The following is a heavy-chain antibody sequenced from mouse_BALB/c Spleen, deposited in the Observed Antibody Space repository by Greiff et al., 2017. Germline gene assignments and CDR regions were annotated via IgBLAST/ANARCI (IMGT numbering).Heavy chain of an antibody. CDR1: GFTFSDYG. CDR2: ISNLAYSI. V-gene: IGHV5-15*02. CDR3: ARGREGAFDY. Sequence: EVQRVESGGGLVQPGGSRKLSCAASGFTFSDYGMAWVRQAPGKGPEWVAFISNLAYSIYYADTVTGRFTISRENAKNTLYLEMSSLRSEDTAMYYCARGREGAFDYWGQGTSVTVSS. J-gene: IGHJ4*01.